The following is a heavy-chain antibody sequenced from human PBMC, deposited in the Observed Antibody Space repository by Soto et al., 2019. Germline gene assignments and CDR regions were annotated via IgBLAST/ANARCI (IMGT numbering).Heavy chain of an antibody. D-gene: IGHD1-26*01. CDR3: GRRDWENSDAFDI. J-gene: IGHJ3*02. V-gene: IGHV1-18*04. CDR2: ISAYNDNT. Sequence: QVHLVQSGAEVKKPGASVKVSCKASGYTFTTYGFSWVRQAPGQGLEWMGWISAYNDNTNYAQKLQGRLTMTTDTSTSTAYMELRSLKSDDTAVYYCGRRDWENSDAFDIWGQGTMVTVSS. CDR1: GYTFTTYG.